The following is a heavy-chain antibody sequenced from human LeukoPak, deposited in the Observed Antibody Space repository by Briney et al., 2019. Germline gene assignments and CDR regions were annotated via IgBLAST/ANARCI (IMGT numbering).Heavy chain of an antibody. CDR2: IYSSGNT. CDR1: GGSISSGSYY. J-gene: IGHJ3*02. D-gene: IGHD3-10*01. V-gene: IGHV4-61*01. CDR3: ARGEIRDSGASDI. Sequence: PSETLSLTCTVSGGSISSGSYYWSWIRQPPGKGLEWIGRIYSSGNTNYNPSLKSRVTISVDTSKNQFSLKLSSVTAAGTAVYYCARGEIRDSGASDIWGQGTMVTVSS.